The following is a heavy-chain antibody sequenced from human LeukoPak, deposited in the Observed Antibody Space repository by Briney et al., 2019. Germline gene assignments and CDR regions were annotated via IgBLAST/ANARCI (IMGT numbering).Heavy chain of an antibody. V-gene: IGHV4-61*02. CDR1: GGSISSGSYY. CDR2: IYTSGST. D-gene: IGHD5-24*01. CDR3: ARGATTRFDY. J-gene: IGHJ4*02. Sequence: PSETLSLTCTVSGGSISSGSYYWSWIRQPAGKGLEWIGRIYTSGSTNYNPSLKSRVTISVDTSKNQFSLKLSSVTAADTAVYYCARGATTRFDYWGQGTLVTVSS.